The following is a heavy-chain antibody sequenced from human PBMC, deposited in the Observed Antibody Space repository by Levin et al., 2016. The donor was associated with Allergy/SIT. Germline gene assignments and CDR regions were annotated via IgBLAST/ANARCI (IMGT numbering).Heavy chain of an antibody. Sequence: WIRQPPGKGLEWVSVIYSGGSTYYADSVKGRFTISRDNSKNTLYLQMNSLRAEDTAVYYCAREDIVVVVAANSYYGMDVWGQGTTVTVSS. D-gene: IGHD2-15*01. V-gene: IGHV3-53*01. CDR3: AREDIVVVVAANSYYGMDV. J-gene: IGHJ6*02. CDR2: IYSGGST.